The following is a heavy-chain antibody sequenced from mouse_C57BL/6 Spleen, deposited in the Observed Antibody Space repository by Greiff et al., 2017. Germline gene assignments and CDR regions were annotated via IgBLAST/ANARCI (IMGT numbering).Heavy chain of an antibody. J-gene: IGHJ4*01. CDR3: ARSLYGYDYAMDY. V-gene: IGHV1-22*01. CDR2: INPNNGGT. Sequence: VQLKQSGPELVKPGASVKMSCKASGYTFTDYNMHWVKQSHGKSLEWIGYINPNNGGTSYNQKFKGKATLTVNKSSSTAYMALRSLTSEDSAVYYCARSLYGYDYAMDYWGQGTSVTVSS. CDR1: GYTFTDYN. D-gene: IGHD2-2*01.